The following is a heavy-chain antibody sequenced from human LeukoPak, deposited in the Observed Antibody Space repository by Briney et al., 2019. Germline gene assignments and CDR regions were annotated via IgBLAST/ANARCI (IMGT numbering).Heavy chain of an antibody. CDR2: MNPNSGNT. D-gene: IGHD1-26*01. CDR1: GYTFTSYD. J-gene: IGHJ6*03. V-gene: IGHV1-8*01. CDR3: ARGGLGATRRYYYYYMDV. Sequence: ASVKVSCKASGYTFTSYDINWVRQATGQGLEWMGLMNPNSGNTGYAQKFQGRVTMTRNTSISTAYMELSSLRSEDTAVYYCARGGLGATRRYYYYYMDVWGKGTTVTVSS.